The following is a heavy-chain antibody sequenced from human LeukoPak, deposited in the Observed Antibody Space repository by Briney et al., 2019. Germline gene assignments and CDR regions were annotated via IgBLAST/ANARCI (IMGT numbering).Heavy chain of an antibody. V-gene: IGHV3-74*01. CDR3: ARWTDDIDI. CDR2: INSDGSTT. Sequence: PGGSLRLSCAASGFTFSSYWMHWVRQAPGKGLVWVSRINSDGSTTSYADSVKGRFTISRENAKKTMYLQMNSLRVEDTAVYYCARWTDDIDIWGQGTMVTVSS. CDR1: GFTFSSYW. J-gene: IGHJ3*02. D-gene: IGHD3-9*01.